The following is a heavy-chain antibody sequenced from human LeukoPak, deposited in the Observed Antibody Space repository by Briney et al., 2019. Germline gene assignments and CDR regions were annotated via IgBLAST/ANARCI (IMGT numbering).Heavy chain of an antibody. CDR2: ISGSGGST. D-gene: IGHD4-17*01. Sequence: GGSLRLSCAASGFTFSSYAMSWVRQAPGKGLEWVSAISGSGGSTYYADSVKGRFTISRDNSKNTLYLQMNSLRAEDTAVYYCAKDRRGTTVTVYFDYWRQEPLVTVSS. V-gene: IGHV3-23*01. J-gene: IGHJ4*02. CDR3: AKDRRGTTVTVYFDY. CDR1: GFTFSSYA.